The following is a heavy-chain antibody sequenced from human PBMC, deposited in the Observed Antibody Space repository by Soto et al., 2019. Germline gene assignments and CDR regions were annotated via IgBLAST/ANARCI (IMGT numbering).Heavy chain of an antibody. CDR2: IYYSGIT. V-gene: IGHV4-31*03. J-gene: IGHJ4*02. D-gene: IGHD3-16*02. Sequence: QAQLQESGPGLVRPSQTLSLTCTVSGGSLSTGGYYWTWIRQHPGKGLDWIGFIYYSGITYYNPSLKSRLTISVDTSKSQFSLTLSSVTAADTAVYYCAEGFYRRVLDSWGQGTLVTVSS. CDR1: GGSLSTGGYY. CDR3: AEGFYRRVLDS.